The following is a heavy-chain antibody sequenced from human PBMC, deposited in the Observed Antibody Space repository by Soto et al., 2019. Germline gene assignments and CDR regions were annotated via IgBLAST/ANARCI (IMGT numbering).Heavy chain of an antibody. J-gene: IGHJ6*02. CDR3: ARDLGQLGNFYYGMDV. D-gene: IGHD6-6*01. CDR2: IIPIFGTA. Sequence: QVQLVQSGAEVKKPGSSVKVSCKASGGTFSSYAISWVRQAPGQGLEWMGGIIPIFGTANYAQKFQGRVTITADKSTSTAYMELSSLRSEDTAVYYCARDLGQLGNFYYGMDVWGQGTTVTVSS. CDR1: GGTFSSYA. V-gene: IGHV1-69*06.